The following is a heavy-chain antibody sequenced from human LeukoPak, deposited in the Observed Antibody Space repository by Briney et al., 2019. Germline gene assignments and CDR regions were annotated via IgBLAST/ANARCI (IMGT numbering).Heavy chain of an antibody. CDR1: GFTFSSSW. CDR2: INPDGSAK. CDR3: ANNFGASGAALGY. D-gene: IGHD6-25*01. J-gene: IGHJ4*02. Sequence: GGSLRLSCAASGFTFSSSWTSWVRLAPGTGLEWVANINPDGSAKYYVDSVKGRFTISRDNAKNSLYLQTNSLRAEDTAVYYCANNFGASGAALGYWGQGTLLTVSS. V-gene: IGHV3-7*01.